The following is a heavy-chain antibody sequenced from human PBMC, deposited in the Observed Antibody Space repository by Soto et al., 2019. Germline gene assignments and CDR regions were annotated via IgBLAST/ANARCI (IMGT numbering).Heavy chain of an antibody. Sequence: GGSISSGDYYWSWIRQPPGKGLEWIGYIYYSGSTYYNPSLKSRVTISVDTSKNQFSLKLSSVTAADTAVYYCARAQNPLVVVHSGAIDYWGQGTLVTVSS. CDR1: GGSISSGDYY. V-gene: IGHV4-30-4*01. D-gene: IGHD2-15*01. CDR2: IYYSGST. J-gene: IGHJ4*02. CDR3: ARAQNPLVVVHSGAIDY.